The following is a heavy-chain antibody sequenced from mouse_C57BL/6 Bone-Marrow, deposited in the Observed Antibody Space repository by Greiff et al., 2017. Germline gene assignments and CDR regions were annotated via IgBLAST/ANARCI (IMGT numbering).Heavy chain of an antibody. CDR1: GYTFTSYW. Sequence: QVQLQQPGAELVKPGASVKLSCKASGYTFTSYWMHWVKQRPGQGLEWIGMIHPNSGSTNYNEKFKSKATLTVDKSSSTAYMQLSSLTSEDSAVYYCARSYPYYAMDDWGQGTSVTVSS. CDR2: IHPNSGST. CDR3: ARSYPYYAMDD. J-gene: IGHJ4*01. V-gene: IGHV1-64*01. D-gene: IGHD5-1-1*01.